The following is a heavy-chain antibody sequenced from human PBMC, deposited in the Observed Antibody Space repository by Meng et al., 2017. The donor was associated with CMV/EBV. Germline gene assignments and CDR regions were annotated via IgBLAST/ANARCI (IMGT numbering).Heavy chain of an antibody. D-gene: IGHD3/OR15-3a*01. CDR2: IYWNDDK. J-gene: IGHJ5*02. V-gene: IGHV2-5*01. Sequence: SGPTLVKPTQTLTLTCTFSGFSLSTSGVGVGWICQPPGKALEWLALIYWNDDKRYSPSLKSRLTITKDTSKNQVVLTMTNMDPVDTATYYCAHSWYGFGPNWFDPWGQGTLVTVSS. CDR3: AHSWYGFGPNWFDP. CDR1: GFSLSTSGVG.